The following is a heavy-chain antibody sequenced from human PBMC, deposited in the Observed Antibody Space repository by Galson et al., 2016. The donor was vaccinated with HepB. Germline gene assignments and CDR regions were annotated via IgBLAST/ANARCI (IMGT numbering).Heavy chain of an antibody. CDR1: GYTFTAYY. J-gene: IGHJ4*02. CDR3: ARGGPGVYDYPDY. CDR2: INPNNGDT. D-gene: IGHD2-8*01. V-gene: IGHV1-2*05. Sequence: SVKASCKASGYTFTAYYIHWVRQAPGQGLEWMGRINPNNGDTNYAQKFQGRASMTRETSIRTAYMELSRLRFDDTVVYYCARGGPGVYDYPDYWGQGTLVTVSS.